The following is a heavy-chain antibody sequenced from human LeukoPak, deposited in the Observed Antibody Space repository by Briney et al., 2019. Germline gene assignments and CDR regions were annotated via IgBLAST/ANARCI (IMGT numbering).Heavy chain of an antibody. J-gene: IGHJ4*02. CDR3: ARDSLKYSHGWIHDY. CDR1: GYTFTSYY. CDR2: INPSGGST. D-gene: IGHD5-18*01. Sequence: ASVKVSCKASGYTFTSYYMHWVRQAPGQGLEWMGIINPSGGSTSYAQKFQGRVTMTRDMSTSTVYMELSSLRSEDTAVYYCARDSLKYSHGWIHDYWGQGTLVTVSS. V-gene: IGHV1-46*01.